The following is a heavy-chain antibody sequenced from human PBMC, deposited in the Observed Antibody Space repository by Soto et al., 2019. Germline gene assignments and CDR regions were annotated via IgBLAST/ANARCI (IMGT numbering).Heavy chain of an antibody. CDR3: VRDTPYTEEYVFDI. D-gene: IGHD3-16*01. CDR2: ISNSSSPI. V-gene: IGHV3-48*01. Sequence: EVQLVESGGGLVQPGGSLRLSCAASGFTFSSYSMNWVRQAPGKGLEWVSYISNSSSPIYYADSVKGRFTISRDNAKNSLYLQMNSLRAEDTAVYYCVRDTPYTEEYVFDIWGQGTMVTVSS. CDR1: GFTFSSYS. J-gene: IGHJ3*02.